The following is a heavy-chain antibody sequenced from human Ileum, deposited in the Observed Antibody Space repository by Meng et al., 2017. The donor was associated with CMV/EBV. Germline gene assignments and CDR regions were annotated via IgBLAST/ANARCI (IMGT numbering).Heavy chain of an antibody. CDR2: ISYDGSNK. D-gene: IGHD4-23*01. J-gene: IGHJ6*02. Sequence: GGSLRLSCAASGFTFSSYAMHWVRQAPGKGLEWVAVISYDGSNKYYADSVKGRFTISRDNSKNALYLQMNSLRAEDTAVYYCTKAPFTNSFYKMDGWGHGTTVTVSS. CDR3: TKAPFTNSFYKMDG. V-gene: IGHV3-30-3*01. CDR1: GFTFSSYA.